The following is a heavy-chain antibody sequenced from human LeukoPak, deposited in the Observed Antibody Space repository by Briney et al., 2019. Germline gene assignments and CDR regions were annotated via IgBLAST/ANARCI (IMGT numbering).Heavy chain of an antibody. Sequence: ASVKVSCKASGGTFSSYAISWVRQAPGQGLEWMGGIIPIFGTANYAQKFQGRVTITADESTSTAYMELSSLRSEDTAVYYCARDFSRNDFWSGSSWFDPWGQGTLVTVSS. CDR3: ARDFSRNDFWSGSSWFDP. CDR1: GGTFSSYA. J-gene: IGHJ5*02. D-gene: IGHD3-3*01. CDR2: IIPIFGTA. V-gene: IGHV1-69*13.